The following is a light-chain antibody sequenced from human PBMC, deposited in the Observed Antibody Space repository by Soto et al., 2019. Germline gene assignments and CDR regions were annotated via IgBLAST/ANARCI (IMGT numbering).Light chain of an antibody. CDR1: QTVTSNY. V-gene: IGKV3-20*01. CDR2: ASS. CDR3: QLYGISPH. Sequence: EIVLTQSPGTLASSPGGRGTLSCRASQTVTSNYLAWYQHKPGQAPRLLIYASSNRATGIPDRFTGSASGTDFTLNINSLQPEDFAVYYCQLYGISPHFGQGHDWR. J-gene: IGKJ5*01.